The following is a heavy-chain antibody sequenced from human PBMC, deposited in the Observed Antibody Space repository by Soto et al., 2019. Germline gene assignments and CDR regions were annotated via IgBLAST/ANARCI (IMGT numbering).Heavy chain of an antibody. CDR3: ATPGLTVTMRAMYYFDY. V-gene: IGHV3-33*01. Sequence: QVQLVESGGGVVQPGRSLRLSCAASGFTFSSYGMHWVRQAPGKGLEWVAVIWYDGSNKYYADSVKGRFTISRDNSKNTLYLQMNSLRAEDTAVYYCATPGLTVTMRAMYYFDYWGQGTLVTVSS. CDR1: GFTFSSYG. D-gene: IGHD4-17*01. CDR2: IWYDGSNK. J-gene: IGHJ4*02.